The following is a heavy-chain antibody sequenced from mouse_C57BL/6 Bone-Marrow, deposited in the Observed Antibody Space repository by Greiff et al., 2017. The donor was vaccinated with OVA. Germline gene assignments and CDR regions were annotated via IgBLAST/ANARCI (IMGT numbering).Heavy chain of an antibody. Sequence: VMLVESGAELMKPGASVKLSCKATGYTFTGYWLEWVKQRPGHGLEWIGEILPGSGSTNYNEKFKGKATFTADTSSNTAYMQLSSLTTEDSAIYYCARDLLLAYWGQGTLVTVSA. CDR2: ILPGSGST. V-gene: IGHV1-9*01. CDR1: GYTFTGYW. CDR3: ARDLLLAY. D-gene: IGHD2-10*01. J-gene: IGHJ3*01.